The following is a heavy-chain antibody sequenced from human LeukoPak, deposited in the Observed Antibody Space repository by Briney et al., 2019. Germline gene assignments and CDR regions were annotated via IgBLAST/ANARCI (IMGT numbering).Heavy chain of an antibody. J-gene: IGHJ4*02. CDR3: ARFLVLRDILTGYFPYYFDH. Sequence: ESLKISCKGSGYSFTSSSIGWVRQIPGKGLDGMGIIYPGDSDTTNRPSFQGQVTISADKSISTAYLQWSSLKASDTGMYYCARFLVLRDILTGYFPYYFDHWGQGTLVTVSS. V-gene: IGHV5-51*01. D-gene: IGHD3-9*01. CDR1: GYSFTSSS. CDR2: IYPGDSDT.